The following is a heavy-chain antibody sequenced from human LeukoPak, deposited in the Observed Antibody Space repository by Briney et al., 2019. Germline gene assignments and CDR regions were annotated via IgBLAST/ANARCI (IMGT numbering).Heavy chain of an antibody. CDR2: ISGSGGST. J-gene: IGHJ4*02. CDR3: AKTTHDSSGYYYFGY. Sequence: GGSLRLSCAASGFTFSSYAMSWVRQAPGKGLEWVSAISGSGGSTYYADSVKGRFTISRDNSKNTLYLQMNSLRAEDTAVYYCAKTTHDSSGYYYFGYWGLGTLVTVSS. D-gene: IGHD3-22*01. V-gene: IGHV3-23*01. CDR1: GFTFSSYA.